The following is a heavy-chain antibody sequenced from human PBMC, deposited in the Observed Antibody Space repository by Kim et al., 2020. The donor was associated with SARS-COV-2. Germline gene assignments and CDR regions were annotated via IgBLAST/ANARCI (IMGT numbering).Heavy chain of an antibody. J-gene: IGHJ4*02. V-gene: IGHV4-34*01. D-gene: IGHD2-15*01. CDR3: ARGLGRTPDY. Sequence: STTYNPSLKSRVTISVDTSKNQFSLKLSSVTAADTAVYYCARGLGRTPDYWGQGTLVTVSS. CDR2: ST.